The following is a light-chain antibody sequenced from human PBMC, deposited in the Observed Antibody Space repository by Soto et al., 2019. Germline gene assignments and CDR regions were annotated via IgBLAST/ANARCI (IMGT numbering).Light chain of an antibody. V-gene: IGLV2-14*01. CDR1: SSDIGGYDS. Sequence: QSALTQPASVSGSPGQSITISCTGTSSDIGGYDSVSWYQQYPGKAPKLMIYDVSNRPSGVSNRFSGSKSGNTASLTISGLQAEDEADYYCTSYTSSTTRVVFGGGTKLTV. CDR2: DVS. CDR3: TSYTSSTTRVV. J-gene: IGLJ2*01.